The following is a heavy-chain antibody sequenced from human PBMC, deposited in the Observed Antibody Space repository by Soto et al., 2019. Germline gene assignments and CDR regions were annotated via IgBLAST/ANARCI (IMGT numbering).Heavy chain of an antibody. D-gene: IGHD3-3*02. CDR2: IGGDGGSP. CDR3: AKESINRNGIYDPFDI. CDR1: GFTFSEFA. Sequence: GGSLRLSCAASGFTFSEFAMSWVRQAPGKGLEWVSVIGGDGGSPYYADSVKGRFTVSRDNSKSTLYLQMDSLRAEDTAVYYCAKESINRNGIYDPFDIWGQGTMVTVSS. V-gene: IGHV3-23*01. J-gene: IGHJ3*02.